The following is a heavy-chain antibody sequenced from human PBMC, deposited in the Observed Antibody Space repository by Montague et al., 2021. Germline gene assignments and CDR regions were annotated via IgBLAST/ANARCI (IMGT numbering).Heavy chain of an antibody. CDR3: ARGGGGYLDY. J-gene: IGHJ4*03. CDR1: GFPFSTYN. CDR2: LLYDGNNE. V-gene: IGHV3-30-3*01. D-gene: IGHD1-26*01. Sequence: YRSLSCAASGFPFSTYNIHWVRQAPGKGLEWVAALLYDGNNEYYADSVKGRFTFSRDNSKNTLYLQMNSLRAEDAAVYYCARGGGGYLDYWGQGTLVTVSS.